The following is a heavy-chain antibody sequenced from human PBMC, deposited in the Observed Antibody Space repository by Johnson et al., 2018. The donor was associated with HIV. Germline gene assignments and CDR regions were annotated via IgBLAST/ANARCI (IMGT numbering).Heavy chain of an antibody. D-gene: IGHD1-7*01. V-gene: IGHV3-20*04. CDR2: LDWYGGST. Sequence: EVQLVESGGGVVRPGGFLRLSCAASGFTFDDYGMSWVRQAAGTGLAGVAGLDWYGGSTGDADSVKDRFTNFRDNANGSLYLQMNSLRAEDTAVYYGAKDEEGELELPDAFDIWGQGTMVTVSS. CDR3: AKDEEGELELPDAFDI. CDR1: GFTFDDYG. J-gene: IGHJ3*02.